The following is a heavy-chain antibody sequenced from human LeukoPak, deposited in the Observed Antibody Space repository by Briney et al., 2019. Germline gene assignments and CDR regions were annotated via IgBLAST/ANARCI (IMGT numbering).Heavy chain of an antibody. CDR3: ARAGRFLEWLDRWFDP. J-gene: IGHJ5*02. D-gene: IGHD3-3*01. Sequence: GGSLRLSCAASGFTFSDYYMSWIRQAPGKGLEWVSYISSSGSTIYYADSVKGRFTISSDNAKNSLYLQMNSLRAEDTAVYYCARAGRFLEWLDRWFDPWGQGTLVTVSS. CDR2: ISSSGSTI. V-gene: IGHV3-11*01. CDR1: GFTFSDYY.